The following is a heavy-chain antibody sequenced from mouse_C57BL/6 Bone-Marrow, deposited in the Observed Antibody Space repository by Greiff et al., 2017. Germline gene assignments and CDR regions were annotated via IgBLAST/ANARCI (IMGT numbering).Heavy chain of an antibody. Sequence: EVKLVESGGDLVKPGGSLKLSCAASGFTFSSYGMSWVRQTPDKRLEWVATISSGGSYTYYPDSVKGRFTISRDNAKKTLYLQMSSLKSEDTAMYYCARLRLLRFAYWGQETLVTVSA. D-gene: IGHD1-1*01. CDR3: ARLRLLRFAY. J-gene: IGHJ3*01. CDR1: GFTFSSYG. V-gene: IGHV5-6*01. CDR2: ISSGGSYT.